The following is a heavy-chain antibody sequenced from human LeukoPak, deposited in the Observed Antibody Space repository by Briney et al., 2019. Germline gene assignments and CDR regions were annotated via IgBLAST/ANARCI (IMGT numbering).Heavy chain of an antibody. V-gene: IGHV3-23*01. J-gene: IGHJ4*02. D-gene: IGHD5-24*01. CDR3: SRAYNYRYFFDY. CDR2: ISGGGTST. Sequence: GGSLRLSCVASGFTFSRYGMSWVRQAPGKGLEWVSAISGGGTSTYYADSVKGRFTISRDNSKNTLNLQVNSLRAEDTAVYYCSRAYNYRYFFDYWGQGTLVTVSS. CDR1: GFTFSRYG.